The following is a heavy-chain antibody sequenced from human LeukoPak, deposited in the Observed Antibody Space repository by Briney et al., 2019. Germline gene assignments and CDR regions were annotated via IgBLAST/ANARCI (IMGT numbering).Heavy chain of an antibody. CDR3: TTDAEWELNGMDV. J-gene: IGHJ6*02. CDR2: IKSKTDGGTT. Sequence: GGSLRLSCAASGFTFGNAWMDWGRQAPGKGLEGVGRIKSKTDGGTTDYAAPVKGRFTISRDDSKTTLYLQMNSLKTEDTAVYYCTTDAEWELNGMDVWGQGTTVTVSS. V-gene: IGHV3-15*07. D-gene: IGHD1-26*01. CDR1: GFTFGNAW.